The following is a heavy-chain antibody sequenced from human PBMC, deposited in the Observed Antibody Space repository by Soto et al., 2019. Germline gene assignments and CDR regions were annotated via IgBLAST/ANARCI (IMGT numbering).Heavy chain of an antibody. CDR2: INAGNGNT. V-gene: IGHV1-3*01. J-gene: IGHJ4*02. Sequence: ASVKVSCKASGYTFTSYAMHWVRQAPGQGLEWMGWINAGNGNTKYSQKFQGRVTITRDTSASTAYMELSSLRSEDTAVYYCARERIAAAGTIDYWGQGTLVTVSS. CDR3: ARERIAAAGTIDY. D-gene: IGHD6-13*01. CDR1: GYTFTSYA.